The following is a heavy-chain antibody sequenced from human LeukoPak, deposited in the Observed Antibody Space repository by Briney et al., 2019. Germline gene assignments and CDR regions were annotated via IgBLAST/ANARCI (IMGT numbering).Heavy chain of an antibody. CDR1: GSRFTSYW. CDR3: ARGLWGVVVVPAATSWFDH. J-gene: IGHJ5*02. D-gene: IGHD2-2*01. V-gene: IGHV5-51*01. Sequence: GASLKISCKGSGSRFTSYWIGWVRQLPGKGLEWRGIIYPGDSDTRYSPSFQGQVTISADKSISTGYLQWSSLKASDNAMYYCARGLWGVVVVPAATSWFDHWGQGTLVTVSS. CDR2: IYPGDSDT.